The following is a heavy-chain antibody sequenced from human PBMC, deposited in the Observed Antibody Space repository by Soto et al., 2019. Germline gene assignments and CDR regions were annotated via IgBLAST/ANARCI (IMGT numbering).Heavy chain of an antibody. CDR2: IYYSGST. Sequence: QVQLQESGPGLVKPSQTLSLTCTVSGGSISSGGYYWSWIRQHPGKGLEWIGYIYYSGSTYYNPSLKIRVTISVDTSKNQFSLKLSSVTAADTAVYYCARGNTVTTYYFDYWGQGTLVTVSS. CDR3: ARGNTVTTYYFDY. D-gene: IGHD4-17*01. CDR1: GGSISSGGYY. J-gene: IGHJ4*02. V-gene: IGHV4-31*03.